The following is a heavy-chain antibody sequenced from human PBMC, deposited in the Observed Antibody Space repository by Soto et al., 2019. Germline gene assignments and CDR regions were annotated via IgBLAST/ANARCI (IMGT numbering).Heavy chain of an antibody. CDR3: ARDTGNFFDY. Sequence: TTVKVSCKASGYTFTSYTVRWVRQAPGQGLEWVGWIGPSSGNTDSARNLQGRVTMTTDTSTSTAYMELRSLRSDDTAVYYCARDTGNFFDYWGQGTLVTV. CDR2: IGPSSGNT. J-gene: IGHJ4*02. CDR1: GYTFTSYT. V-gene: IGHV1-18*01.